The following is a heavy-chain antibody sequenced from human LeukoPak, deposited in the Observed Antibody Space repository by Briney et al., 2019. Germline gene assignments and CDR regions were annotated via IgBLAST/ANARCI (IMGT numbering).Heavy chain of an antibody. Sequence: SETLSLTCTVSGYSISSGYYWGWIRQPPGKGLEWSGQFYYSVSTNYDSSFKRRVTMSVDTSKNQLSLKVICVRAEDTAVYYCARGVIAGGGNAFDYWGQGTLVTVSS. CDR2: FYYSVST. J-gene: IGHJ4*02. CDR3: ARGVIAGGGNAFDY. V-gene: IGHV4-38-2*02. CDR1: GYSISSGYY. D-gene: IGHD6-13*01.